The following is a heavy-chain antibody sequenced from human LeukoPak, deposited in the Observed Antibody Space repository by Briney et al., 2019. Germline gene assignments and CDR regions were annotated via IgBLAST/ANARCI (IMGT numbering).Heavy chain of an antibody. CDR3: ARRVEYYYGSGSYWYFDI. CDR2: IYPGDSNT. CDR1: GYRFTDYW. J-gene: IGHJ2*01. V-gene: IGHV5-51*01. D-gene: IGHD3-10*01. Sequence: GESLKISCKGSGYRFTDYWIGWVRQMPGKGLEWMGIIYPGDSNTKYSPSFQGQVTISADRSISTAYLQWSSLGASDTAMYYCARRVEYYYGSGSYWYFDIWGRGTLVTVSS.